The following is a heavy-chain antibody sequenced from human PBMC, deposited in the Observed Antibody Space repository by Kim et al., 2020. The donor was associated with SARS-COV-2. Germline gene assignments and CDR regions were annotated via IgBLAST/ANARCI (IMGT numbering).Heavy chain of an antibody. J-gene: IGHJ4*02. CDR1: GGSISSSGYF. Sequence: SETLSLTCIVSGGSISSSGYFWVWIRQPPAKGLEWIGTISYSGVTYYTPSLKSRVTISADTSKNQFSLNLSSVTAADTAVYYCARTWSVRFDYWGQGTLVAVST. D-gene: IGHD2-15*01. CDR3: ARTWSVRFDY. CDR2: ISYSGVT. V-gene: IGHV4-39*07.